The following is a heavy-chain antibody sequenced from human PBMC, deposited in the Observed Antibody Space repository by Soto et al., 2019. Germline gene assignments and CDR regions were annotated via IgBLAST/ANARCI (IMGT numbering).Heavy chain of an antibody. D-gene: IGHD3-9*01. Sequence: QVQLQESGPGLVKPSETLSLNCTVSGGSISSYYWSWIRQPPGKGLEWIGYIYYSGSTNYNPSLKSRVTISVDTSKNQFSLKLSSVTAADTAVYYCARGEEYYDILTGYYGWFDPWGQGTLVTVSS. V-gene: IGHV4-59*01. CDR1: GGSISSYY. CDR3: ARGEEYYDILTGYYGWFDP. CDR2: IYYSGST. J-gene: IGHJ5*02.